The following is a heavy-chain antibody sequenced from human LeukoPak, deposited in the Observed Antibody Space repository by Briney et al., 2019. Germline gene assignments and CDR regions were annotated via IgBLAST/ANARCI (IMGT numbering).Heavy chain of an antibody. CDR3: ARQDYDSSGYYSLNYFDY. D-gene: IGHD3-22*01. J-gene: IGHJ4*02. Sequence: SETLSLTCTVSGGSISSSSYYWGWIRQPPGKVLEWIGSIYYSGSTYYNPSLKSRVTISVDTSKNQFSLKLSSVTAADTAVYYCARQDYDSSGYYSLNYFDYWGQGTLVTVSS. V-gene: IGHV4-39*01. CDR1: GGSISSSSYY. CDR2: IYYSGST.